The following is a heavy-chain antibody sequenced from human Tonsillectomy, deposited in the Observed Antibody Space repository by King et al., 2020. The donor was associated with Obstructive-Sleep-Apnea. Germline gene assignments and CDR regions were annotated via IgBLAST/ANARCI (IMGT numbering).Heavy chain of an antibody. J-gene: IGHJ6*02. CDR1: GGTFSSYA. V-gene: IGHV1-69*12. Sequence: QLVQSGAEVKKPGSSVKVSCKASGGTFSSYAISWVRQAPGQGLEWMGGIIPIFGTANYAQKFQGRVTITADESTSTAYMELSSLRSDDTAVYYCAREGGVCSSTSCYAVEGMDVWGQGTTVTVSS. CDR3: AREGGVCSSTSCYAVEGMDV. D-gene: IGHD2-2*01. CDR2: IIPIFGTA.